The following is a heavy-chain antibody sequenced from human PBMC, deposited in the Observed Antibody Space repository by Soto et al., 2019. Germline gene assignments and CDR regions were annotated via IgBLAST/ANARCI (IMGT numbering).Heavy chain of an antibody. CDR1: GSSLGAFR. Sequence: PSETLSLSCAIYGSSLGAFRWTWIRQPTGKGLEWIVELIHGGSTTYNPSLKSRVTFSLDTSKSQFSLHLLSVTDADTAVYYCARDSGYGSGKSVNHHLDYWGHGTLVTVSS. J-gene: IGHJ4*01. D-gene: IGHD3-10*01. CDR3: ARDSGYGSGKSVNHHLDY. CDR2: LIHGGST. V-gene: IGHV4-34*12.